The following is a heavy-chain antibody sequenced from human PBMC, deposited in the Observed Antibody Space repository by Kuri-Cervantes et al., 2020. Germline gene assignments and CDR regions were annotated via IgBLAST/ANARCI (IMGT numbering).Heavy chain of an antibody. CDR2: IYYSGST. D-gene: IGHD3-3*01. Sequence: SETLSLTCTVSGGSISSSSYYWGWIRQPPGKGLEWIGSIYYSGSTYYNPSLKSRVTISVDTSKNQFSLKLSSVTAADTAVYYCARDGRFLEWGNQGIMDVWGQGTTVTVSS. J-gene: IGHJ6*02. CDR3: ARDGRFLEWGNQGIMDV. V-gene: IGHV4-39*02. CDR1: GGSISSSSYY.